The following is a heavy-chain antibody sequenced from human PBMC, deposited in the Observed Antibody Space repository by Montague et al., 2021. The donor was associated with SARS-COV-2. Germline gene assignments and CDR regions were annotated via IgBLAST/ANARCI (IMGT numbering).Heavy chain of an antibody. J-gene: IGHJ6*02. CDR2: CHLLPERYN. CDR1: GDSVAGVDVR. Sequence: CAISGDSVAGVDVRWRSVRHSSERQLQWQVVCHLLPERYNDYAVSVRGRVTINPDTSKNQFSLQLNSVTPEDTAIYYCTSGREGNYNVMDVWGQGTTVTVSS. D-gene: IGHD1-1*01. V-gene: IGHV6-1*01. CDR3: TSGREGNYNVMDV.